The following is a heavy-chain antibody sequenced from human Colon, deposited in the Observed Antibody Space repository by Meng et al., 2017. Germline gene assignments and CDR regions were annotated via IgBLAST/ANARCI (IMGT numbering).Heavy chain of an antibody. D-gene: IGHD3-22*01. Sequence: GESLKISCAASGFTFGDYTMHWVRQAPGKGLEWVSLISWDGGSTYYADSVKGRFTISRDNSKNSLYLQMNSLRTEDTALYYCAKDGSDSSGYYRRRGEWYFDLWGRGTLVTVSS. J-gene: IGHJ2*01. CDR3: AKDGSDSSGYYRRRGEWYFDL. V-gene: IGHV3-43*01. CDR1: GFTFGDYT. CDR2: ISWDGGST.